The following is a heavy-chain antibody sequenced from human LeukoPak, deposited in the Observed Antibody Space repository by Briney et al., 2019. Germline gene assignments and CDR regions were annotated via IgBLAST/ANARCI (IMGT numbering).Heavy chain of an antibody. V-gene: IGHV4-59*01. D-gene: IGHD3-10*01. CDR3: ARIFGFGGGYFDY. Sequence: SETLSLTCSVSGDSISRYYRSWIRRPPGKGLEWSGYIYYSGSTNYNPSLKSRVTMSVDTSKNQFSLKLSSVTAADTAVYFCARIFGFGGGYFDYWGQGTLVTVSS. CDR2: IYYSGST. J-gene: IGHJ4*02. CDR1: GDSISRYY.